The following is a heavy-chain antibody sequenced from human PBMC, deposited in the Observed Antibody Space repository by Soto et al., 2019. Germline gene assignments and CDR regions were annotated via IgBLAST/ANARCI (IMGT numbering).Heavy chain of an antibody. CDR2: ISGSGGST. CDR1: GFTFSSYA. D-gene: IGHD3-10*01. V-gene: IGHV3-23*01. CDR3: AKGVFGYGSGSFLDY. J-gene: IGHJ4*02. Sequence: GGSLRLYCAASGFTFSSYAMSWVRQAPGKGLEWVSAISGSGGSTYYADSVKGRFTISRDNSKNTLYLQMNSLRAEDTAVYYCAKGVFGYGSGSFLDYWGQGTLVTVSS.